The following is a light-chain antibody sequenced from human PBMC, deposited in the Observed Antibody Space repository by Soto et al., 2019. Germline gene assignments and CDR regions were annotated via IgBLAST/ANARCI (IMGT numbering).Light chain of an antibody. CDR2: VAS. V-gene: IGKV3-15*01. CDR3: QQYYSYPFT. J-gene: IGKJ3*01. CDR1: QSVNQK. Sequence: EIVLTQSPATLSVSPGERATLSCRASQSVNQKLGWYQQKPGQAPRLLIYVASYRATGIPARFSGSGSGTEYTLTISNLQSEDFATYYCQQYYSYPFTFGPGTKVDIK.